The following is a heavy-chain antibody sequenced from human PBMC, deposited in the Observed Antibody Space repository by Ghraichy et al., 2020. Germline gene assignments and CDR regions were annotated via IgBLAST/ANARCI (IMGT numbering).Heavy chain of an antibody. J-gene: IGHJ3*02. CDR3: ARDPLIAGYCSGGSCYPDAFDI. CDR2: ISYDGSNK. CDR1: GFTFSSYA. Sequence: GGSLRLSCAASGFTFSSYAMHWVRQAPGKGLEWVAVISYDGSNKYYADSVKGRFTISRDNSKNTLYLQMNSLRAEDTAVYYCARDPLIAGYCSGGSCYPDAFDIWGQGTMVTVSS. D-gene: IGHD2-15*01. V-gene: IGHV3-30*04.